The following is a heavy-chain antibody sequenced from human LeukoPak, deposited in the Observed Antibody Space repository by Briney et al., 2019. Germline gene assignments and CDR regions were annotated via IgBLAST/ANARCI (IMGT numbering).Heavy chain of an antibody. V-gene: IGHV3-23*01. CDR2: ISGGGGST. J-gene: IGHJ4*02. CDR3: AKHPEVFRWSFDY. Sequence: GGSLRLSCSASGFTFSSDAMSWVRQAPGKGLEEVSAISGGGGSTYYAVSVQGRYNIPRDNSKNTLFLPMNSLTAEATAVYFCAKHPEVFRWSFDYWGQGTLVTVSS. D-gene: IGHD4-23*01. CDR1: GFTFSSDA.